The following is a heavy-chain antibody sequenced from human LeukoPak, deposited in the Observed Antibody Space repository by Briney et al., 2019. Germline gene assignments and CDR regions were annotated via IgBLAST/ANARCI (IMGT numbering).Heavy chain of an antibody. CDR1: GGSISSGSYY. J-gene: IGHJ4*02. Sequence: KPSETLSLTCSVSGGSISSGSYYWSWIRQHPGKGLEWIGYIHYSGSTYYNPSLKSRVTISVDTSKNQFSLKLSSVTAADTAVYYCARVNGYSGYEPYYLDYWGQGTLVTVSS. V-gene: IGHV4-31*03. CDR3: ARVNGYSGYEPYYLDY. CDR2: IHYSGST. D-gene: IGHD5-12*01.